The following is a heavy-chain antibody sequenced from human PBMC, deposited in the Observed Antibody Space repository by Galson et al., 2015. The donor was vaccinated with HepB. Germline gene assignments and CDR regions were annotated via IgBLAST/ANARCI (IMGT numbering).Heavy chain of an antibody. CDR3: ATGGSTATTGSYYYYGMDV. Sequence: SVKVSCKASGYAFTDYYLHWVRQAPGQGLEWMGWINPNSGATKYAQNFQGRVTMTRDASISTAYMELSRLTSDDTDDTAVYFCATGGSTATTGSYYYYGMDVWGQGTPVTVSS. V-gene: IGHV1-2*02. CDR1: GYAFTDYY. CDR2: INPNSGAT. J-gene: IGHJ6*02. D-gene: IGHD5/OR15-5a*01.